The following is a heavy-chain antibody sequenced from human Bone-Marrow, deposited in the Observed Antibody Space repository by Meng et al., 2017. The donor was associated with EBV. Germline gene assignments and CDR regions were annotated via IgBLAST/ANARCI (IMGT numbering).Heavy chain of an antibody. V-gene: IGHV1-2*06. CDR2: INPNSGGT. Sequence: QVQLVQSGAEVKKPGASVKVSCKASGYTFTGYYMHWVRQAPGQGLEWMGRINPNSGGTNYAQKFQGRVTMTRDTSISTVYMELSRLRSDDTAVYYCARVSTRGWYDWFDTWGQGTLVTVSS. CDR3: ARVSTRGWYDWFDT. J-gene: IGHJ5*02. D-gene: IGHD6-19*01. CDR1: GYTFTGYY.